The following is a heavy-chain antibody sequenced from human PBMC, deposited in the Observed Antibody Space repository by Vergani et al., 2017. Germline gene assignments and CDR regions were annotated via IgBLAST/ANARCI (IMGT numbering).Heavy chain of an antibody. CDR2: IYTSGST. Sequence: QVQLQESGPGLVKPSQTLSLTCTVSGGSISSGSYYWSWIRQPAGKGLEWIGRIYTSGSTNYNPSLKSRVTISVDTSKNQFSLKLSSVTAADTAVYYCASSYSDLILFDPWGQGTLVTVS. D-gene: IGHD1-26*01. CDR1: GGSISSGSYY. CDR3: ASSYSDLILFDP. V-gene: IGHV4-61*02. J-gene: IGHJ5*02.